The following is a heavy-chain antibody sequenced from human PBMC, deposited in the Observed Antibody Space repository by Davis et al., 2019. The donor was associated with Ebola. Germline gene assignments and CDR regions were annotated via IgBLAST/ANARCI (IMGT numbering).Heavy chain of an antibody. J-gene: IGHJ4*02. V-gene: IGHV3-23*01. CDR1: GFTFSTYV. D-gene: IGHD6-19*01. CDR3: AKAFETRPVYIAVAGAFDS. Sequence: GESLKISCAVSGFTFSTYVMSWVRQAPGKGLEWVSSISTSGETAFYADSVKGRFTISRDNSKNTLYLQMNILRGDDTAVYYCAKAFETRPVYIAVAGAFDSWGQGALVTVSS. CDR2: ISTSGETA.